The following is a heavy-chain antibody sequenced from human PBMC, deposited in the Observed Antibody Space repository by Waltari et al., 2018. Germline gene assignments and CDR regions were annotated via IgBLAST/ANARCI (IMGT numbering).Heavy chain of an antibody. CDR3: TGGGSVHWMQEH. CDR2: IKKDRRDK. Sequence: EVQLVESGGGLGQPGGSLRLSCEASGFIFSHYCMRWVRQAPGEGLGGVENIKKDRRDKHDVESVKGRFTSSRGNAKNSLYLQMERQEGEDTDLYYCTGGGSVHWMQEHWGQGTLATVSS. D-gene: IGHD3-16*01. J-gene: IGHJ1*01. V-gene: IGHV3-7*04. CDR1: GFIFSHYC.